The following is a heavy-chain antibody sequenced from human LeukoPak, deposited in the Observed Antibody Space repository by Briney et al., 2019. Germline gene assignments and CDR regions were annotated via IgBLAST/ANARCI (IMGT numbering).Heavy chain of an antibody. CDR3: AKDSSAVYYDFWSGYYTGNFDY. CDR1: GFTFSYYH. Sequence: GGSLRLSCVTSGFTFSYYHMSWVRQAPGKGLEWVANTNADGSTKYYVDSVKGRFTISRDNAKSSLYLQMNSLRAEDTAVYYCAKDSSAVYYDFWSGYYTGNFDYWGQGTLVTVSS. V-gene: IGHV3-7*03. D-gene: IGHD3-3*01. J-gene: IGHJ4*02. CDR2: TNADGSTK.